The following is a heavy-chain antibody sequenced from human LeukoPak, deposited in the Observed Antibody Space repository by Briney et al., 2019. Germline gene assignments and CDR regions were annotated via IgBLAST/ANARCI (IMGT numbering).Heavy chain of an antibody. D-gene: IGHD3-10*02. CDR2: IYYSGST. Sequence: ETLSLTCTVSGGFISSSSYYWGWIRQPPGKGLEWIGSIYYSGSTYYNPSLKSRVTISVDTSKNQFSLKLSSVTAADTAVYYCAELGITMIGGVWGKGTTVTISS. CDR3: AELGITMIGGV. V-gene: IGHV4-39*01. J-gene: IGHJ6*04. CDR1: GGFISSSSYY.